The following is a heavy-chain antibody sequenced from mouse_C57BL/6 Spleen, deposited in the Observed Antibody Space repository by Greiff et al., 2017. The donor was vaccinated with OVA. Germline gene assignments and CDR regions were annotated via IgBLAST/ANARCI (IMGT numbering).Heavy chain of an antibody. CDR3: ATLSSNYEAMDY. CDR1: GYTFTDYY. J-gene: IGHJ4*01. CDR2: INPNNGGT. D-gene: IGHD2-5*01. Sequence: EVQLQQSGPELVKPGASVKISCKASGYTFTDYYMNWVKQSHGKSLEWIGAINPNNGGTSYNQKFKGKATLTVDKSSSTAYMELRSLTSEDSAVYYCATLSSNYEAMDYWGQGTSVTVSS. V-gene: IGHV1-26*01.